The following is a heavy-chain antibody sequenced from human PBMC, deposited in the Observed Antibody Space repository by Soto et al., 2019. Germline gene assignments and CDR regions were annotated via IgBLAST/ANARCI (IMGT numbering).Heavy chain of an antibody. CDR2: INHSGTI. J-gene: IGHJ4*02. Sequence: QVQLQQWGAGLLKPSETLSLTCAVYDGPFSAYYWSWIRQPPGKGLEWIGEINHSGTINYNPSLKSGVFMSRDMSRKQFSLKLRSVTAADTAVYYCARGDYLYYFDYWGQGTLVTVSS. D-gene: IGHD4-17*01. CDR3: ARGDYLYYFDY. CDR1: DGPFSAYY. V-gene: IGHV4-34*01.